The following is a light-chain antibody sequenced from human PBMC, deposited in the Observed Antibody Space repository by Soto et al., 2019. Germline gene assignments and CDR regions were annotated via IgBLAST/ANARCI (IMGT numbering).Light chain of an antibody. CDR1: QIISSY. CDR3: QQSYSTPDT. Sequence: DIQMTQSPSSLSASVGDRVTITCRASQIISSYLNWYQQKPGKAPNLLLYAASSLQSGVPSRFSGSGSGTDFTLTISSLPPEDFATYYCQQSYSTPDTFGPGTKVDIK. CDR2: AAS. V-gene: IGKV1-39*01. J-gene: IGKJ3*01.